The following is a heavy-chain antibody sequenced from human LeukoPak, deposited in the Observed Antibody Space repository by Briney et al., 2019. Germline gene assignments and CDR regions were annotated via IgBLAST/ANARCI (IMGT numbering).Heavy chain of an antibody. CDR3: ARGGRSITIFGVVWSRTKSTNNWFDP. Sequence: GASVKVSCKASGYTFTGYYMHWVRQAPGQGLEWMGRINPNSGGTNYAQKFQGRVTMTRDTSISTAYMELSRLRSDDTAVYYCARGGRSITIFGVVWSRTKSTNNWFDPWGQGTLVTVSS. CDR1: GYTFTGYY. J-gene: IGHJ5*02. D-gene: IGHD3-3*01. V-gene: IGHV1-2*06. CDR2: INPNSGGT.